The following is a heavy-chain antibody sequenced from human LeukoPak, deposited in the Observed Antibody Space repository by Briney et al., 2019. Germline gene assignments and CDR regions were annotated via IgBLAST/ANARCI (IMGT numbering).Heavy chain of an antibody. CDR3: AKDGTTETTNYYYAMDV. CDR1: GFTFSSNV. J-gene: IGHJ6*02. CDR2: ISTRGGRT. Sequence: GGSLRLSCAASGFTFSSNVMHWVRQAPGKGLEWVSYISTRGGRTYYADSVKGRFTISRDDAKNSLYLQMNSLRAEDTATYYCAKDGTTETTNYYYAMDVWGQGTTVTVSS. V-gene: IGHV3-48*03. D-gene: IGHD4-17*01.